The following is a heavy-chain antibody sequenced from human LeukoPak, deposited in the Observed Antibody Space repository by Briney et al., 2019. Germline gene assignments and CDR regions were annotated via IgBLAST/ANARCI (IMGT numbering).Heavy chain of an antibody. CDR3: ARHVYGKGMYV. J-gene: IGHJ6*04. CDR2: IYTSGST. CDR1: GGSISSYY. Sequence: PSETLSLTCTVSGGSISSYYWSWIRQPPGKGLEWIGYIYTSGSTNYNPSLKSRVTISVDTSKSQFSLTLSSVTAADTAVYYCARHVYGKGMYVWGKGTTVTVSS. V-gene: IGHV4-4*09. D-gene: IGHD4-17*01.